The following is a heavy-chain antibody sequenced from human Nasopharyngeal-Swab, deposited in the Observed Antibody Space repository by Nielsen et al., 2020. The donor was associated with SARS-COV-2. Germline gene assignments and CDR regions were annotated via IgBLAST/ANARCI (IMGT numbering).Heavy chain of an antibody. CDR2: MKPSGRT. D-gene: IGHD6-25*01. CDR3: AGHPADFDY. V-gene: IGHV4-34*01. CDR1: GASVSDYH. Sequence: SETLSLTCAIYGASVSDYHWSWIRQPPGKGLEWIGEMKPSGRTNYSPSLKSRVAISIAASKNQFFLSLTSVTAADTALYYCAGHPADFDYWGQGTLVTVSS. J-gene: IGHJ4*02.